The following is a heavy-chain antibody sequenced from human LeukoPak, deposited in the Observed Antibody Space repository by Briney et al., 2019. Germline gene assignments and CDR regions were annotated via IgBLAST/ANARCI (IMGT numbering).Heavy chain of an antibody. D-gene: IGHD2-15*01. Sequence: SETLPLTCTVSGGSLSSYYWSWIRQPPGKGLEWIGYIYYSGSTHYNPSLKSRVTISVDTSKNQFSLKLSSVTAADTAVYYCARHPCSGGSCYSIDYWGQGTLVTVSS. CDR2: IYYSGST. J-gene: IGHJ4*02. CDR3: ARHPCSGGSCYSIDY. V-gene: IGHV4-59*08. CDR1: GGSLSSYY.